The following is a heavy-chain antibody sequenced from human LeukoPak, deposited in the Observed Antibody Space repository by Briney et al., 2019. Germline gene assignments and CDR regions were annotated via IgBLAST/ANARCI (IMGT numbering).Heavy chain of an antibody. J-gene: IGHJ3*02. CDR3: ARDSGWAFDI. D-gene: IGHD6-25*01. V-gene: IGHV3-30-3*01. CDR1: GCTFSSYA. CDR2: ISYDGNNK. Sequence: GGSLRLSCVASGCTFSSYAMHWVRQAPGKGLEWVAVISYDGNNKYYADSLKGRFTISRDNSKNTLYLQMNSLKAEDTAVYYCARDSGWAFDIWGQGTMVTVSS.